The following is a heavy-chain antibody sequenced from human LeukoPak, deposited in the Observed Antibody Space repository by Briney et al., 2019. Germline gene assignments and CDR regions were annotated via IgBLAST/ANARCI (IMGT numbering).Heavy chain of an antibody. D-gene: IGHD6-13*01. V-gene: IGHV3-66*01. Sequence: GGSLRLSCAASGFTFSSYAMSWVRQVPGKGLEWVSVMYTDDTTYYADSVKGRFTISRDNSRNTLYLQMNSLRAEDTAIYYCARAPTPYSSSWFVSEYWGQGTLVTVSS. CDR2: MYTDDTT. CDR1: GFTFSSYA. J-gene: IGHJ4*02. CDR3: ARAPTPYSSSWFVSEY.